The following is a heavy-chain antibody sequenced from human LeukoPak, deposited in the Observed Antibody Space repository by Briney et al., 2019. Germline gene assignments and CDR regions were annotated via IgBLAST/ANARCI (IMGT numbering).Heavy chain of an antibody. Sequence: GGSLRLSCAASGFTFSSYAMHWARQAPGKGLEWVAVVSYDGSNKYYADSVKGRFTISRDNSKNTLYLQMNSLRAEDTAVYYCARGGDGYNCDYWGQGTLVTVSS. D-gene: IGHD5-24*01. CDR2: VSYDGSNK. V-gene: IGHV3-30-3*01. J-gene: IGHJ4*02. CDR3: ARGGDGYNCDY. CDR1: GFTFSSYA.